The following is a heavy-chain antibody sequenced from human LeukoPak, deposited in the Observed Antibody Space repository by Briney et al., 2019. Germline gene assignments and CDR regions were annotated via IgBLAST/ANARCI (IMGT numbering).Heavy chain of an antibody. CDR2: ITGSGDST. Sequence: GGSLRLSCAASGFTYSTHAMTWVRQAPGKGLEWVSGITGSGDSTYYADSVKGRFTISRDNSENTLFLQMNSLRAEDTAVYHCARGKGRGYNHTHLDYWGQGTLVTVSS. J-gene: IGHJ4*02. CDR1: GFTYSTHA. CDR3: ARGKGRGYNHTHLDY. V-gene: IGHV3-23*01. D-gene: IGHD5-18*01.